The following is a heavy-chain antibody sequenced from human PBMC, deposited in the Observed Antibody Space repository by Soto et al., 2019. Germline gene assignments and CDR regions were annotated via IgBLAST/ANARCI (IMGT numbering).Heavy chain of an antibody. D-gene: IGHD3-3*01. CDR1: GGSVSSGSYY. V-gene: IGHV4-61*01. Sequence: SETLSLTCTVPGGSVSSGSYYWSWIRQPPGKGLEWIGYIYYSGSTNYNPSLKSRVTISVDTSKNQFSLKLSSVTAADTAVYYCARVGFWSGYYYFDYWGQGTLVTVSS. CDR2: IYYSGST. CDR3: ARVGFWSGYYYFDY. J-gene: IGHJ4*02.